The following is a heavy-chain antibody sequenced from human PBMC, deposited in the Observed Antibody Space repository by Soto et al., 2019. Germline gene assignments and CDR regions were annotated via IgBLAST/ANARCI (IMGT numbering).Heavy chain of an antibody. CDR2: INPDNGNT. CDR1: GYTFTRYT. D-gene: IGHD2-2*01. V-gene: IGHV1-3*01. CDR3: ARGIATGQLYP. J-gene: IGHJ5*02. Sequence: QVQLVQSGAEVKKPGASVKISCKASGYTFTRYTMNWVRQAPGQRLEWMGWINPDNGNTKSSQKFQDRVTITRDTSASTAYMDLSSLRSEDTAVYYCARGIATGQLYPWGQGTLVTVSS.